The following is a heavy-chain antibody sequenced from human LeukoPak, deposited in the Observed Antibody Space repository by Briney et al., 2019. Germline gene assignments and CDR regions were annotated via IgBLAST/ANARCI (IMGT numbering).Heavy chain of an antibody. V-gene: IGHV3-74*01. CDR2: INSDGSST. CDR1: GFTFSSYW. D-gene: IGHD3-22*01. Sequence: GGSLRLSCAASGFTFSSYWMHWVRQAPGKGLVWVSRINSDGSSTSYADSVKGRFTISRDNAKNTLHLQMNSLRAEDTAVYYCARAKGYSRRAFDIWGQGTMVTVSS. J-gene: IGHJ3*02. CDR3: ARAKGYSRRAFDI.